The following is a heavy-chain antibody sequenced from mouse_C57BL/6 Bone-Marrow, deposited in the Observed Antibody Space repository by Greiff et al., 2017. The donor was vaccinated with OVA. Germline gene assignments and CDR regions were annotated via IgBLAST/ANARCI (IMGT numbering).Heavy chain of an antibody. J-gene: IGHJ1*03. CDR1: GFTFSDFY. Sequence: EVQLVESGGGLVQSGRSLRLSCATSGFTFSDFYMEWVRQAPGKGLEWIAASRNKANDYTTEYSASVKGRFIVSRDTSQSILYLQMNALRAEDTAIYYCARGGITQRYFDVWGTGTTVTVSS. CDR3: ARGGITQRYFDV. CDR2: SRNKANDYTT. V-gene: IGHV7-1*01. D-gene: IGHD2-4*01.